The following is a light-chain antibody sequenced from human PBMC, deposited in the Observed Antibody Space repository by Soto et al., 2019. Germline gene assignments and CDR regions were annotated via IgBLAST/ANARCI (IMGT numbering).Light chain of an antibody. CDR2: DTS. CDR1: QSVGNSF. J-gene: IGKJ1*01. V-gene: IGKV3-20*01. CDR3: QQYGSSPPT. Sequence: EVVLTQSPGTLSLSPGGRATLSCRASQSVGNSFVAWYQQKPGQPPRLLIYDTSKRATGIPDRFSGSASGTDFTLSISRVEPEDFAVFYCQQYGSSPPTFGQGTKVDIK.